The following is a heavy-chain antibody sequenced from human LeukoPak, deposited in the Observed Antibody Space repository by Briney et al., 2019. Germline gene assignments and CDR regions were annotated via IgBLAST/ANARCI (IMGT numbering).Heavy chain of an antibody. J-gene: IGHJ4*02. CDR2: ISGSGGST. D-gene: IGHD2-15*01. Sequence: PGGSLRLSCVVSGFTFSSYAMSWIRQAPGKGLEWVSGISGSGGSTYYADSVKGRFTISRDNAKNSLYLQMNSLRAEDTAVYYCARDLGYCSGGSCYSGNFDYWGQGTLVTVSS. CDR1: GFTFSSYA. CDR3: ARDLGYCSGGSCYSGNFDY. V-gene: IGHV3-23*01.